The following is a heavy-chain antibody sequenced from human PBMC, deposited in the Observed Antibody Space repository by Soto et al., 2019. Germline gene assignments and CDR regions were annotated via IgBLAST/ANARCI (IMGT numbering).Heavy chain of an antibody. CDR2: IYYSGST. D-gene: IGHD4-17*01. Sequence: QVQLQESGPGLVKPSQTLSLTCTVSGGSISSGDYYWSWIRQPPGKGLEWMGYIYYSGSTYYNPSLKSRVTISVDTSKNQFSLKLSSVTAADPAVYSCARVGIVTTGDYWGQGTLVTVSS. J-gene: IGHJ4*02. CDR3: ARVGIVTTGDY. CDR1: GGSISSGDYY. V-gene: IGHV4-30-4*01.